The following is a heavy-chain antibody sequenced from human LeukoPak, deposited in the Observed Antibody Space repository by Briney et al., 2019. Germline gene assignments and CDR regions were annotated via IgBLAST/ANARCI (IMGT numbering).Heavy chain of an antibody. CDR1: GFTFSGSA. V-gene: IGHV3-73*01. J-gene: IGHJ3*02. CDR2: IRSKANSYAT. Sequence: PGGSLRLSCAASGFTFSGSAMHWVRQASGKGLEWDGRIRSKANSYATAYAASVKGRFTISRDDSKNTAYLQMNSLKTEDTAVYYCTLRPLSMVNDAFDIWGQGTMVTVSS. CDR3: TLRPLSMVNDAFDI. D-gene: IGHD5-18*01.